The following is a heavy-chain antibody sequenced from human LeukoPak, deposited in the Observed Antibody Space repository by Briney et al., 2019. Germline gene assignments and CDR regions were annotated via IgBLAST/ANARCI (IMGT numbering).Heavy chain of an antibody. J-gene: IGHJ3*02. CDR2: IIPIFGTA. V-gene: IGHV1-69*13. Sequence: SVKVSCKASGGTFSSYAISWVRQAPGQGLEWMGGIIPIFGTANYAQKFQGRVTITADESTSTAYMELSSLRSEDTAVYYCAREQAIVATISDAFDIWGQGTMVTVSS. CDR3: AREQAIVATISDAFDI. CDR1: GGTFSSYA. D-gene: IGHD5-12*01.